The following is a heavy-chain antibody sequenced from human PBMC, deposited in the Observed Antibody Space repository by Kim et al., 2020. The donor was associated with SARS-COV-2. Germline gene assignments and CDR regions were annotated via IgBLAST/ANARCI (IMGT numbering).Heavy chain of an antibody. CDR2: IYYSGST. D-gene: IGHD2-21*02. Sequence: SETLSLTCTVSGGSISSGDYYWSWIRQPPGKGLEWIGYIYYSGSTYYNPSLKSRVTISVDTSKNQFSLKLSSVTAADTAVYYCAREEGGDYDSLGAFDIWGQGTMVTVSS. V-gene: IGHV4-30-4*01. CDR3: AREEGGDYDSLGAFDI. J-gene: IGHJ3*02. CDR1: GGSISSGDYY.